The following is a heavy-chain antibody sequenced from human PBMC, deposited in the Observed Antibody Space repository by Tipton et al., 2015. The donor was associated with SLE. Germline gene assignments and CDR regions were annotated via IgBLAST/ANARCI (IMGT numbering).Heavy chain of an antibody. D-gene: IGHD3-10*01. J-gene: IGHJ6*02. V-gene: IGHV4-59*08. CDR3: ARQRVRLLSPLDA. Sequence: TLSLTCTVYGSPASSFCCTWTRPSPRTGLEWIACVCNSLGANYDPSLKSRGTISVDTSKNHFSLELTSVTAADTAVYYCARQRVRLLSPLDARGRGTTVTGS. CDR2: VCNSLGA. CDR1: GSPASSFC.